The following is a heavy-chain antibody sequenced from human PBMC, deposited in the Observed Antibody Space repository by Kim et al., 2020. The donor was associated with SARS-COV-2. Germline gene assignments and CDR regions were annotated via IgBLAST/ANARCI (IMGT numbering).Heavy chain of an antibody. J-gene: IGHJ3*02. CDR2: IYSGGST. CDR1: GFTVSSNY. V-gene: IGHV3-66*01. D-gene: IGHD1-26*01. Sequence: GGSLRLSCAASGFTVSSNYMSWVRQAPGKGLEWVSVIYSGGSTYYADSVKGRFTISRDNSKNTLYLQMNSLRAEDTAVYYCARVALTIVGAVDAFDIWGQGTMVTVSS. CDR3: ARVALTIVGAVDAFDI.